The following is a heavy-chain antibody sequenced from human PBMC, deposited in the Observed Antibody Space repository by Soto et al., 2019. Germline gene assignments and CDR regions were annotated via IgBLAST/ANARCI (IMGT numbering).Heavy chain of an antibody. V-gene: IGHV1-46*01. Sequence: QVQLVQSGAEVKKPGASVKVSCKASGYTFTSYYMHWVRQAPGQGLEWMGIINPSGGSTSYAQKFQGGVTMTRDTSTSTVYMELSSLRSEDTVVYYCARVGGYYYAHDYWGQGTLVTVSS. CDR3: ARVGGYYYAHDY. CDR1: GYTFTSYY. CDR2: INPSGGST. D-gene: IGHD3-22*01. J-gene: IGHJ4*02.